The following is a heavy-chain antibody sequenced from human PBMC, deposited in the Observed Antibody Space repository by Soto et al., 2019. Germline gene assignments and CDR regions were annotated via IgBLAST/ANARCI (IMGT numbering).Heavy chain of an antibody. CDR1: GFTFSSYW. Sequence: EVQLVESGGGLVQPGGSLRLSCAASGFTFSSYWMSWVRQAPGKGLEWVANIKQDGSEKYYVDSVKGRFTISRDNAKNYLYLQMNSLRAGDTAVYYCARTRYSYGYYYYGMDVWGQGTTVTVSS. V-gene: IGHV3-7*03. CDR3: ARTRYSYGYYYYGMDV. J-gene: IGHJ6*02. D-gene: IGHD5-18*01. CDR2: IKQDGSEK.